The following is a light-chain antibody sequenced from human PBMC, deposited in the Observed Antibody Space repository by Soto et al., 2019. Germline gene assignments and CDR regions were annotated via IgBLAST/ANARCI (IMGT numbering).Light chain of an antibody. CDR2: HDS. Sequence: SYELTQPPSVSVAPGQTARITCGESNIGSKSVHWYQQKPGQAPVLVVSHDSDRPSGIPERFSGSKSGMSASLAITGLQAADEANYYCQSYDNSLSGSRVFGGGTKLTVL. J-gene: IGLJ3*02. CDR3: QSYDNSLSGSRV. CDR1: NIGSKS. V-gene: IGLV3-21*02.